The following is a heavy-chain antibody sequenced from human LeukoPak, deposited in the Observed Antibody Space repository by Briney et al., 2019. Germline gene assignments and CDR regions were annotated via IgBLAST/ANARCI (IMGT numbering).Heavy chain of an antibody. CDR1: GYTFTGYY. V-gene: IGHV1-2*02. J-gene: IGHJ4*02. D-gene: IGHD1-26*01. CDR2: INANSGGT. Sequence: GASVKVSCKASGYTFTGYYMHWVRQAPGQGLEWMGWINANSGGTNYAQKFQGRVTMTRDTSISTAYMELSRLSSVTAADTAVYYCARSPRLGRYGYGPWELPVSYFDYWGQGTLVTVSS. CDR3: ARSPRLGRYGYGPWELPVSYFDY.